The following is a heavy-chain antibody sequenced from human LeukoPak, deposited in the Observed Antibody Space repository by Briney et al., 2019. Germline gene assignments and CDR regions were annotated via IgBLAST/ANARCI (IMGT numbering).Heavy chain of an antibody. V-gene: IGHV3-53*01. J-gene: IGHJ6*02. CDR2: IYSGGST. Sequence: PGGSLRLSCAASGFTVSSNYMSWVRQAPGKGLEWVSVIYSGGSTYYADSVKGRFTISRDNSKNTLYLQMNSLRAGDTAVYYCAKDKGWGYSAYDCYGMDVWGQGTTVTVSS. CDR1: GFTVSSNY. CDR3: AKDKGWGYSAYDCYGMDV. D-gene: IGHD1-26*01.